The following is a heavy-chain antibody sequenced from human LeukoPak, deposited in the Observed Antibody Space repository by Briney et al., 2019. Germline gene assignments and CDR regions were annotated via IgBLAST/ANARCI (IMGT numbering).Heavy chain of an antibody. J-gene: IGHJ4*02. D-gene: IGHD1-26*01. CDR1: GFTFSSYN. CDR2: IWYDGSNK. V-gene: IGHV3-33*01. CDR3: ARDLGGSYGYFDY. Sequence: PGGSLRLSCAASGFTFSSYNMHWVRQAPGKGLEWVAVIWYDGSNKYCADSVKGRFTISRDNSKNTLYLQMNSLGAEDTAVYYCARDLGGSYGYFDYWGQGTLVTVSS.